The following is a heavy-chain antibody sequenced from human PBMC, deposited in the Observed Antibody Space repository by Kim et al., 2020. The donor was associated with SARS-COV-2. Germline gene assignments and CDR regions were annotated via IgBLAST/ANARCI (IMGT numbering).Heavy chain of an antibody. CDR2: INTNTGNP. CDR1: GYTFTSYT. J-gene: IGHJ4*02. Sequence: ASVKVSCKASGYTFTSYTMNWVRQAPGQGLEWMGWINTNTGNPTYAQGFTGRFVFSLDTSVSTAYLQITSLKAEDTAVYYCARKNWNQHSHFDYWGQGTLVTVSS. CDR3: ARKNWNQHSHFDY. V-gene: IGHV7-4-1*02. D-gene: IGHD1-1*01.